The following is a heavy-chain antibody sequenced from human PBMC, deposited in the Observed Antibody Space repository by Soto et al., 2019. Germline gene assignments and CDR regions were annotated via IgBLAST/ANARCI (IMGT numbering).Heavy chain of an antibody. V-gene: IGHV4-59*01. CDR2: IYYSGST. CDR3: ARDGSNYDGYYYYYYMDV. D-gene: IGHD4-4*01. CDR1: GGSISSYY. Sequence: SETLSLTCTVSGGSISSYYWSWIRQPPGKGLEWIGYIYYSGSTNYNPSLKSRVTISVDTSKNQFSLKLSSVTAADTAVYYCARDGSNYDGYYYYYYMDVWGKGTTVTVSS. J-gene: IGHJ6*03.